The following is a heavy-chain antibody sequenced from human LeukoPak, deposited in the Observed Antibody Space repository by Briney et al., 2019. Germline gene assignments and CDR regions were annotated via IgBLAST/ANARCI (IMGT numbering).Heavy chain of an antibody. CDR2: INHRGIT. D-gene: IGHD2-2*01. CDR1: GGSFSDYY. V-gene: IGHV4-34*01. CDR3: ARRSTSCLDY. J-gene: IGHJ4*02. Sequence: SETLSLTCVVYGGSFSDYYWSWIRQPPGKGLEWIGEINHRGITDYNPSLTSRVTISVDTSKNQFSLNLTSLTAADTAVYYCARRSTSCLDYWGQGTLVTVSS.